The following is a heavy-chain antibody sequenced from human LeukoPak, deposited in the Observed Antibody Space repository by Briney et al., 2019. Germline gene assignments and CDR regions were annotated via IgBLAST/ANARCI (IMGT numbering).Heavy chain of an antibody. CDR1: GFTFSSCG. CDR3: ASSVGATSDY. J-gene: IGHJ4*02. V-gene: IGHV3-30*03. D-gene: IGHD1-26*01. Sequence: GGSLGLSCAASGFTFSSCGMHWVRQAPGKGLEWVAVISYDGSNKCYADSVKGRFTIPRDNSKNMLYLQMNSLRAEDTAVYYCASSVGATSDYWGQGTLVTVSS. CDR2: ISYDGSNK.